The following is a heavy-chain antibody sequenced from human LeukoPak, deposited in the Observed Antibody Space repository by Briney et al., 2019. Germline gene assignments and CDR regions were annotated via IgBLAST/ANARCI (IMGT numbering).Heavy chain of an antibody. CDR2: INPNSGNT. J-gene: IGHJ6*03. CDR1: GYTFTGYY. V-gene: IGHV1-8*03. CDR3: ARVGYCSGGSCYSYYYYMDV. D-gene: IGHD2-15*01. Sequence: ASVKVSCKASGYTFTGYYMHWVRQAPGQGLEWMGWINPNSGNTGYAQKFQGRVTITRNTSISTAYMELSSLRSEDTAVYYCARVGYCSGGSCYSYYYYMDVWGKGTTVTVSS.